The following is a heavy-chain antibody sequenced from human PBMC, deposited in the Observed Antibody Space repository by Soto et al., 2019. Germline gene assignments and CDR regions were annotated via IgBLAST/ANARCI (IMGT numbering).Heavy chain of an antibody. CDR2: IIPIFGTA. V-gene: IGHV1-69*13. Sequence: GASVKVSCKASGGTFSSYAISWVRQAPGQGLEWMGGIIPIFGTANYAQKFQGRVTITADESTSTAYMELSSLRSEDTAVYYCARDKIGAGSKYQLLCGYCYYYYGMDVWGQGTTVTVSS. CDR1: GGTFSSYA. D-gene: IGHD2-2*01. CDR3: ARDKIGAGSKYQLLCGYCYYYYGMDV. J-gene: IGHJ6*02.